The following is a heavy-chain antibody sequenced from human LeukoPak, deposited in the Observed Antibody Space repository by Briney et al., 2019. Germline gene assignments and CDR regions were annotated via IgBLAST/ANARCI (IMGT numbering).Heavy chain of an antibody. CDR2: INHSGST. J-gene: IGHJ6*03. CDR1: GGSFSGYY. Sequence: SETLSLTCAVYGGSFSGYYWSWIRQPPGKGLEWSGEINHSGSTNYNPSLKSRVTISVDTSKNQFSLKLSSVTAADTAVYYCARVRNYLYYYYMDVWGKGTTVTVSS. V-gene: IGHV4-34*01. D-gene: IGHD4-11*01. CDR3: ARVRNYLYYYYMDV.